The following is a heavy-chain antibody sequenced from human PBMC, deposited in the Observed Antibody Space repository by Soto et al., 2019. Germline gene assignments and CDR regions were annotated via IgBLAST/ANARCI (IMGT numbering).Heavy chain of an antibody. D-gene: IGHD1-26*01. CDR3: ARSYSGSYRYYFDY. J-gene: IGHJ4*02. V-gene: IGHV4-59*01. CDR2: IYYSGST. Sequence: SETLSLTCTVSCGSISSYYWSWIRQPPGKGLEWIGYIYYSGSTNYNPSLKSRVTISVDTSKNQFSLKLSSVTAADTAVYYCARSYSGSYRYYFDYWGQGALVTVSS. CDR1: CGSISSYY.